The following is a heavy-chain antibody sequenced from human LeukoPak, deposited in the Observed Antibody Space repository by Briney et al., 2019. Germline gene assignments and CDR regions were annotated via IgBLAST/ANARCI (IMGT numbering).Heavy chain of an antibody. J-gene: IGHJ4*02. Sequence: GGSLRLSCAASGFTFDDYAMHWVRHAPGKGLEWVSLISWDGGSTYYADSVKGRFTISRDNSKNSLYLQMNSLRAEDTAVYYCASPYCSSTSCSTLHDFWGQGTLVTVSS. CDR2: ISWDGGST. V-gene: IGHV3-43D*03. CDR1: GFTFDDYA. CDR3: ASPYCSSTSCSTLHDF. D-gene: IGHD2-2*01.